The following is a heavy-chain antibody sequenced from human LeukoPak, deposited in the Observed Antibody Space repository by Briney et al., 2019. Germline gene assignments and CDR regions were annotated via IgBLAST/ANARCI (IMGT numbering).Heavy chain of an antibody. CDR1: GFTFSGSA. CDR2: MRSKANSYAT. CDR3: TRHSMDYYDSSGYN. V-gene: IGHV3-73*01. J-gene: IGHJ4*02. Sequence: GGSLRLSCAAAGFTFSGSAMHWVRQASGKGLEWVGRMRSKANSYATAYPASVKGRFTISRDDLKKSAYLQMNSLKTEDTAVYYCTRHSMDYYDSSGYNWGQGTLVTVSS. D-gene: IGHD3-22*01.